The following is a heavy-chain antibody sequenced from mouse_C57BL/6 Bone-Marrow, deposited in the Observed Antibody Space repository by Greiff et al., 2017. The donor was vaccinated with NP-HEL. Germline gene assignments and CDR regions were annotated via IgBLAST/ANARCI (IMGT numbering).Heavy chain of an antibody. J-gene: IGHJ4*01. V-gene: IGHV1-53*01. CDR3: ARGGDWDDYAMDY. Sequence: VKLQQPGTELVKPGASVKLSCKASGYTFTSYWMHWVKQRPGQGLEWIGNINPSNGGTNYNEKFKSKATLTVDKSSSTAYMQLSSLTSEDSAVYYCARGGDWDDYAMDYWGQGTSVTVSS. CDR2: INPSNGGT. D-gene: IGHD4-1*01. CDR1: GYTFTSYW.